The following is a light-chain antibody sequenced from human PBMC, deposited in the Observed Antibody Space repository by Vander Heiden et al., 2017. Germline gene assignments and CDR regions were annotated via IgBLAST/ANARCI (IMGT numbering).Light chain of an antibody. CDR2: DER. J-gene: IGLJ2*01. CDR1: DIETKS. V-gene: IGLV3-21*02. Sequence: SDVLTQPPSVSVAPGPTATITCGGLDIETKSVHWYQQKPGQAPVLVVYDERDRPAGIPERFSGSNSGNTPTLTITRVEAGDEADYYCQVWDSSNDLVVFGGGTKLTVL. CDR3: QVWDSSNDLVV.